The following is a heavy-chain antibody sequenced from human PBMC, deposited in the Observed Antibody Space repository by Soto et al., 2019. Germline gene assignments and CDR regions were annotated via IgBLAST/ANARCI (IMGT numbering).Heavy chain of an antibody. Sequence: GASVKVSCKASGYTFSHYGISWVRQAPGQGLEWMAWTSADNDDTNYAEKLQGRVTLTADKGTRTAFMELSGLRFEDTAVYYCVREGSHHSGNSGPWFDPWGQGSLVTVSS. CDR3: VREGSHHSGNSGPWFDP. D-gene: IGHD3-22*01. CDR2: TSADNDDT. CDR1: GYTFSHYG. V-gene: IGHV1-18*04. J-gene: IGHJ5*02.